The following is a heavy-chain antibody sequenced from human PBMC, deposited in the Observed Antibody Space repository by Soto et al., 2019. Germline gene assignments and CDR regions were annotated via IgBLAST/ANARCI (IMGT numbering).Heavy chain of an antibody. CDR1: GDTFSSYA. J-gene: IGHJ4*02. V-gene: IGHV1-69*13. Sequence: ASVKVSCKASGDTFSSYAISWVRQAPGQGLEWMGGIIPIFGTANYAQKFQGRVTITADESTSTAYMELSSLRSEDTAVYYCARDQRHYYDSSGYYPNPFDYWGQGTLVTVSS. D-gene: IGHD3-22*01. CDR3: ARDQRHYYDSSGYYPNPFDY. CDR2: IIPIFGTA.